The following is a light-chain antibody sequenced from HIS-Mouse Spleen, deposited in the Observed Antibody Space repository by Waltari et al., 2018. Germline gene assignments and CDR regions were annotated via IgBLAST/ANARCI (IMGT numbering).Light chain of an antibody. Sequence: DIQLTQSPSSLSASVGDRVTITCRASQGISSYLAWYQQKPGKAPKLLIYAASTLQSRVPSRFSGSGSGTEFTLTISSLQPEDFATYYCQQLNSYPPTFGQGTKVEIK. J-gene: IGKJ1*01. CDR3: QQLNSYPPT. CDR2: AAS. CDR1: QGISSY. V-gene: IGKV1-9*01.